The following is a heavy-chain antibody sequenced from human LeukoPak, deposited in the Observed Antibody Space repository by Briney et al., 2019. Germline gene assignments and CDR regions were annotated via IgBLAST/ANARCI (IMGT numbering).Heavy chain of an antibody. CDR2: IYYSGST. CDR1: GGSISSGDYY. V-gene: IGHV4-30-4*01. CDR3: ASGATPGWFDP. J-gene: IGHJ5*02. Sequence: SSETLSLTCTVSGGSISSGDYYWSWIRQPPGKGLEWIGYIYYSGSTYYNPSLKSRVTISVDTSKNQFSLKLSSVTAADTAVYYCASGATPGWFDPWGQGTLVTVSS. D-gene: IGHD1-26*01.